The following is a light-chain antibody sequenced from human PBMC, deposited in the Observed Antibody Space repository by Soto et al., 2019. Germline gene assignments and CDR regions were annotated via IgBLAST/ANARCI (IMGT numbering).Light chain of an antibody. J-gene: IGLJ1*01. V-gene: IGLV2-14*01. CDR2: DVT. Sequence: QSALTQPASVSGSPGQSITLLCTGTSSDFVIYNSVSWYQQHPGKAPKLMIHDVTNRPSGVSNRFSGSKSGNTASLTISGLQAEDEADYYCSSYTTSNTRQIVFGTGTKVTVL. CDR3: SSYTTSNTRQIV. CDR1: SSDFVIYNS.